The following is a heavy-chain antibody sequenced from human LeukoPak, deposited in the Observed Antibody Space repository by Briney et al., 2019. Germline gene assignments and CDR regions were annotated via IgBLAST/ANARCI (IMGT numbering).Heavy chain of an antibody. CDR1: GYNFTSYW. D-gene: IGHD6-19*01. J-gene: IGHJ4*02. CDR3: AISPSSGWYY. CDR2: IYPGDSDT. V-gene: IGHV5-51*01. Sequence: GGSLEISCQGSGYNFTSYWSGGVRQVPGKGLEGMGIIYPGDSDTRYSPSLQGQVTISADKSISTAYLQWSSLKASDTAMYYCAISPSSGWYYWGQGTLVTVSP.